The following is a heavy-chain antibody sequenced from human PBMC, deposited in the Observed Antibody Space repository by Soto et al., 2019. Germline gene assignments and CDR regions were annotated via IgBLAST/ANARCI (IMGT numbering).Heavy chain of an antibody. CDR3: ARAWFGPDV. CDR1: EFTFSGRS. Sequence: EVQLVESGGGLVQPGGSLRLSCAASEFTFSGRSVHWVRQAPGKGLVWVSGIDKVGTDSTYADSVKGRFTSSRDNAKNTVYPQMNSQRVEDTAVYYCARAWFGPDVWGKGTTVTVSS. CDR2: IDKVGTDS. D-gene: IGHD3-10*01. J-gene: IGHJ6*03. V-gene: IGHV3-74*01.